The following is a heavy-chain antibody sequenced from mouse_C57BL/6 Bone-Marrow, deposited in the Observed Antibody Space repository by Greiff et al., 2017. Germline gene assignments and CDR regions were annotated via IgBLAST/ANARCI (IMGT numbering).Heavy chain of an antibody. D-gene: IGHD1-1*01. J-gene: IGHJ2*01. CDR2: IDPETGGT. Sequence: QVQLKESGAELVRPGASVTLSCKASGYTFTDYEMHWVKQTPVHGLEWIGAIDPETGGTAYNQKFKGKAILTADKSSSTAYMELRSLTSEDSAVYYCRAVTTVVAPDFDYWGQGTTLTVSS. V-gene: IGHV1-15*01. CDR3: RAVTTVVAPDFDY. CDR1: GYTFTDYE.